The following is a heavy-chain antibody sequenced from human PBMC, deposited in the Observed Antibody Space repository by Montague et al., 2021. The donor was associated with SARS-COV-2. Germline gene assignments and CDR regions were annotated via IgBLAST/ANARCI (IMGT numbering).Heavy chain of an antibody. D-gene: IGHD2-15*01. Sequence: SLRLSCAASGFTFSSYEMNWVRQAPGKGLEWVSYISSSGSTIYYADSXKGRFTISRDNAKNSLYLQMNSLRAEDTAVYYCASEQYCSSGSCLYDAFDVWGQGTMVTVSS. V-gene: IGHV3-48*03. CDR1: GFTFSSYE. CDR3: ASEQYCSSGSCLYDAFDV. J-gene: IGHJ3*01. CDR2: ISSSGSTI.